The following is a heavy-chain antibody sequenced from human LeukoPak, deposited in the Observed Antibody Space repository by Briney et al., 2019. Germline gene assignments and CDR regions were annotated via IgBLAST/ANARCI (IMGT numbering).Heavy chain of an antibody. V-gene: IGHV3-48*01. CDR1: GFTFTTYR. CDR2: ISTSSSTI. D-gene: IGHD2-2*01. CDR3: ARDTCSSTSCYVGWFDP. Sequence: PGGSLRLSCAASGFTFTTYRMNWVRQAPGKGLEWVSYISTSSSTIYYADSVKGRFTISRDNAKNSLYLQMNSLRAEDTAVYYCARDTCSSTSCYVGWFDPWGQGTLVTVSS. J-gene: IGHJ5*02.